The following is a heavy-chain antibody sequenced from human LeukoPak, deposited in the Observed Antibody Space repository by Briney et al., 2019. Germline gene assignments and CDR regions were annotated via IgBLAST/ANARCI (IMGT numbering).Heavy chain of an antibody. CDR1: GFTFSSYA. J-gene: IGHJ4*02. CDR2: ISGSGGST. V-gene: IGHV3-23*01. CDR3: AKVFYYDSSGYSLIDY. D-gene: IGHD3-22*01. Sequence: PGGSLRLSCAASGFTFSSYAMSWVRQAPGKGLEWVSAISGSGGSTYYADSVKGRFTISRDNSKNTLYLQMNSLRAEDTAVYYCAKVFYYDSSGYSLIDYWGQGTLVTVSS.